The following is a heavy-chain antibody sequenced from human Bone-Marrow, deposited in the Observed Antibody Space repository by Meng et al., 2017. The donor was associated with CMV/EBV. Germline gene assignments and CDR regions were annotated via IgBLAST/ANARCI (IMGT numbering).Heavy chain of an antibody. J-gene: IGHJ6*02. CDR3: AKIKGIVVVPAAIGPYYYYYGMDV. D-gene: IGHD2-2*02. CDR2: IRYDGSNK. Sequence: GGSLRLSCAASGFTFSSYAMHWVRQAPGKGLEWVAFIRYDGSNKYYADSVKGRFTISRDNSKNTLYLQMNSLRAEDTAVYYCAKIKGIVVVPAAIGPYYYYYGMDVWGQGTTATVSS. V-gene: IGHV3-30*02. CDR1: GFTFSSYA.